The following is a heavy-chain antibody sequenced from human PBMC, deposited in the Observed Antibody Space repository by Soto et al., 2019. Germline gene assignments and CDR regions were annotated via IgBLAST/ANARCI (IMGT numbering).Heavy chain of an antibody. CDR3: ARGIPVSGSFDY. CDR1: DSSRILVAYY. Sequence: LSLTCFVSDSSRILVAYYWTWARQHPGKGLEWIAYIYTTGSTYYNPSLKSRVGISVDTSKHQFSLKLRSVTAADTAVYYCARGIPVSGSFDYWGQGTLVTVSS. V-gene: IGHV4-31*03. J-gene: IGHJ4*02. CDR2: IYTTGST. D-gene: IGHD6-19*01.